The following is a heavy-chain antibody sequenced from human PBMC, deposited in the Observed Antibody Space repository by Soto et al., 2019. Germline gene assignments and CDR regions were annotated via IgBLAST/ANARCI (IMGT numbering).Heavy chain of an antibody. J-gene: IGHJ4*02. CDR1: GGSISSYY. D-gene: IGHD4-17*01. V-gene: IGHV4-59*01. CDR3: AGGGSYGEDY. Sequence: QVQLQESGPGLVKPSETLSLTCTVSGGSISSYYWSWIRQPPGKGLEWIGYIYYSGSTNYNPSLKSRVTISVDTSKNQFSLKLSSVTAADTAVYYCAGGGSYGEDYWGQGTLVTVSS. CDR2: IYYSGST.